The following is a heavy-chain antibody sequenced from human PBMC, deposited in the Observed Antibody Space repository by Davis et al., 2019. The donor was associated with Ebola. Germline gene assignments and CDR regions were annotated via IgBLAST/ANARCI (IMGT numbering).Heavy chain of an antibody. CDR2: INPNSGGT. Sequence: ASVKVSCKASGGTFSSYAISWVRQAPGQGLEWMGWINPNSGGTNYAQKFQGRVTMTRDTSISTAYMELSRLRSDDTAVYYCARVAGGGYFDYWGQGTLVTVSS. V-gene: IGHV1-2*02. CDR1: GGTFSSYA. CDR3: ARVAGGGYFDY. J-gene: IGHJ4*02. D-gene: IGHD6-19*01.